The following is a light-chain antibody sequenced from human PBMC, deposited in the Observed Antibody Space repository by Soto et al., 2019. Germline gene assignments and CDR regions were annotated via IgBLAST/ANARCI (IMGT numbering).Light chain of an antibody. Sequence: QSVLTQPASVSGSPGQSITISCTGTSSDVGSYNLVSWYQQHPGKAPKIMIYEASKRPSGVSNRFSGSKSDNTASLTISGLQAEDEADYYCCSYAGSNTYVFGTGTKVTVL. CDR2: EAS. CDR3: CSYAGSNTYV. CDR1: SSDVGSYNL. V-gene: IGLV2-23*01. J-gene: IGLJ1*01.